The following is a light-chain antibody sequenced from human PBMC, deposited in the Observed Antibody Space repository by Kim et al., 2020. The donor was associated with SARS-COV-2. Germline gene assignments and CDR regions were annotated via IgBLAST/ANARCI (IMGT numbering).Light chain of an antibody. CDR3: QQYDNWPQT. V-gene: IGKV3-15*01. CDR2: GAS. CDR1: QGVTNY. Sequence: GSPGESATLSCRASQGVTNYLAWYQQRPGQAPRLLIYGASTRATGIPARFSGSGSGTEFTLAISSLQSEDFAVYYCQQYDNWPQTFGQGTKVDIK. J-gene: IGKJ1*01.